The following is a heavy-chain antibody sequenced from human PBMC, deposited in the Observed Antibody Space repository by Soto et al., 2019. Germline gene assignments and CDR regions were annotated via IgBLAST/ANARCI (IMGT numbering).Heavy chain of an antibody. J-gene: IGHJ4*02. D-gene: IGHD6-13*01. V-gene: IGHV3-11*06. Sequence: GSLRLSCAASGFTFSDYYMGWIRQAPGKGLEWVSYISSSSSYTNYADSVKGRFTISRDNAKNSLYLQMNSLRAEDTAVYYCASIAGYSSSWYVDYWGQGTLVTVSS. CDR1: GFTFSDYY. CDR2: ISSSSSYT. CDR3: ASIAGYSSSWYVDY.